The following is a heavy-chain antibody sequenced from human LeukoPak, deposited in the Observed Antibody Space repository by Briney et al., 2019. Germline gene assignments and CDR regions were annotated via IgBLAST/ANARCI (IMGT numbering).Heavy chain of an antibody. CDR2: IYYSGST. CDR1: GGSISSYY. Sequence: PSETLSLTCTVSGGSISSYYWSWIRQPPGKGLEWIGYIYYSGSTNYNPSLKSRVTISVDTSKNQFSLKLSSVTAADTAVYYCARVQNYDFWSGYPWYFDLWGRGTLVTVSS. J-gene: IGHJ2*01. CDR3: ARVQNYDFWSGYPWYFDL. V-gene: IGHV4-59*13. D-gene: IGHD3-3*01.